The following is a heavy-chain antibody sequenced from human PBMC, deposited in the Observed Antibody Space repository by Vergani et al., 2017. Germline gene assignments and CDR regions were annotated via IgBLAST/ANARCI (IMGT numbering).Heavy chain of an antibody. V-gene: IGHV4-31*03. CDR3: ARWYSGSYRIDY. CDR1: GGSISSGGYY. J-gene: IGHJ4*02. CDR2: IYYSGST. D-gene: IGHD1-26*01. Sequence: QVQLQESGPGLVKPSQTLSLTCTVSGGSISSGGYYWSWIRQHPGKGLEWIGYIYYSGSTYYNPSLKSRVTISVDTSKNQFSLKRSSVTAADTAVYYCARWYSGSYRIDYWGQGTLVTVSS.